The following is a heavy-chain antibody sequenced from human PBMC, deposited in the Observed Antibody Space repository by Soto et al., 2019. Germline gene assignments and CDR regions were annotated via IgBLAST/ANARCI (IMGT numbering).Heavy chain of an antibody. J-gene: IGHJ4*02. CDR3: AKNEQWELLLPSGY. CDR1: GFTFSSYG. Sequence: HPGGSLRLSCAASGFTFSSYGMHWVRQAPGKGLEWVAVISYDGSNKYYADSVKGRFTISRDNSKNTLYLQMNSLRAEDTAVYYCAKNEQWELLLPSGYWGQGTLVTVSS. D-gene: IGHD1-26*01. CDR2: ISYDGSNK. V-gene: IGHV3-30*18.